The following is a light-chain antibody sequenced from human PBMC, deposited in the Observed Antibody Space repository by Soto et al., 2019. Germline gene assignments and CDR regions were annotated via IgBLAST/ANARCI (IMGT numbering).Light chain of an antibody. CDR1: RRISNW. V-gene: IGKV1-5*01. J-gene: IGKJ1*01. CDR3: QQYNSYSRT. CDR2: DAS. Sequence: QMYLSPSAVSATVENRGTITGRATRRISNWLAWYQQKPGKAPKLLIYDASSLESGVPSRFSGSGSGTEFTLTISSLQPDDFATYYCQQYNSYSRTFAQGTKVDIQ.